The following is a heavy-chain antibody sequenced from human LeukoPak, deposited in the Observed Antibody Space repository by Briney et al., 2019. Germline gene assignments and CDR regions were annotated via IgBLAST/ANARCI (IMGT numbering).Heavy chain of an antibody. CDR1: GGSISSYY. CDR3: ARSVRGDGYEGFDY. V-gene: IGHV4-59*01. CDR2: IYYSGST. Sequence: PSETLSLTCTVSGGSISSYYWSWIRQPPGKGLEWIGYIYYSGSTNYNPSLKSRVTISVDTSKNQFSLKLSSVTAADTAVYYCARSVRGDGYEGFDYWGQGTLVTVSS. J-gene: IGHJ4*02. D-gene: IGHD5-12*01.